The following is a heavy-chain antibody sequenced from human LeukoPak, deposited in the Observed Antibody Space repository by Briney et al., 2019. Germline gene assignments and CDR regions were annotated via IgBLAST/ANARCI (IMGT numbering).Heavy chain of an antibody. CDR2: IRSETYGETT. CDR1: GFTFGNYA. Sequence: GGSLRLSCTGYGFTFGNYAMSWSRQAPGKGLEWVGFIRSETYGETTEYAASVKGRFIVSRDDSKSIAYLQMNSLKTEDTAVYYCSRESGYSFDFWGQGTLVTVSS. CDR3: SRESGYSFDF. D-gene: IGHD5-18*01. J-gene: IGHJ4*02. V-gene: IGHV3-49*03.